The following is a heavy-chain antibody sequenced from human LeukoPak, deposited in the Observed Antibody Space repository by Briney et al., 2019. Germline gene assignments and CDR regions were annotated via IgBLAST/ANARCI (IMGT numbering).Heavy chain of an antibody. CDR1: GFTFSSYA. V-gene: IGHV3-30-3*01. CDR3: ARERGTYCSSTSCYEPFDY. Sequence: GGSLRLSCAASGFTFSSYAMHWVRQAPGKGLEWVAVISYDGSNKYYADSVKGRFTISRDNSKNTLYLQMNSLRAEDAAVYYCARERGTYCSSTSCYEPFDYWGQGGLVTVSS. J-gene: IGHJ4*02. D-gene: IGHD2-2*01. CDR2: ISYDGSNK.